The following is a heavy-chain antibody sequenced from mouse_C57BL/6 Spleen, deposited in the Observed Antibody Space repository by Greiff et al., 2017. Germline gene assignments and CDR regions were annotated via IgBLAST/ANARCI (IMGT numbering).Heavy chain of an antibody. CDR1: GYAFSSSW. V-gene: IGHV1-82*01. CDR2: IYPGDGDT. Sequence: VQLQQSGPELVKPGASVKISCKASGYAFSSSWMNWVQQRPGKGLEWIGRIYPGDGDTNYNGKFKGKATLTADKSSSTAYMQLSSLTSEDSAVYFCARDGLLWDAMDYWGQGTSVTVSS. D-gene: IGHD2-1*01. CDR3: ARDGLLWDAMDY. J-gene: IGHJ4*01.